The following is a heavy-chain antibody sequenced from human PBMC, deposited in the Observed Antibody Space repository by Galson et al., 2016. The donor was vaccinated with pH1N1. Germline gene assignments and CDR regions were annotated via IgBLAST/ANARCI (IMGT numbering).Heavy chain of an antibody. V-gene: IGHV4-39*01. J-gene: IGHJ4*02. CDR2: IYYSGST. Sequence: SETLSLTCTVSGGSISSSSYYWGWIRRPPGKGLEWIGSIYYSGSTYYNPSLKSRVTISVDTSKNQFSLKLSSVTAADTAVYYCARHPHGDYVGFFDYWGQGTLVTVSS. CDR3: ARHPHGDYVGFFDY. D-gene: IGHD4-17*01. CDR1: GGSISSSSYY.